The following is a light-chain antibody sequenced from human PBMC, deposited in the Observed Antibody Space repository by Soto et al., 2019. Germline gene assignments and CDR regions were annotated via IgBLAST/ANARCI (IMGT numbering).Light chain of an antibody. CDR3: SLYTSENAYV. V-gene: IGLV2-18*01. CDR1: STDFVSYNR. CDR2: EVS. Sequence: QSVLTQPPSVCGSPGHSVTISFTGTSTDFVSYNRVSWYQQPPGTAPKLMIYEVSKRPSGVPDRFSGSKSGNTASLTISGLQAADEADYYCSLYTSENAYVFGTGTKVTVL. J-gene: IGLJ1*01.